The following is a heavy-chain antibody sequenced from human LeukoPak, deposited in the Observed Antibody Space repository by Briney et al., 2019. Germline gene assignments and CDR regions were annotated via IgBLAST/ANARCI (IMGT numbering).Heavy chain of an antibody. CDR3: TRRSGDDSRGYYDY. V-gene: IGHV3-73*01. Sequence: PGGSLRLSCAASGFTFSGSAMHWVRQASGKGLEWVGRIRSKVNNYATAYAASVKGRFTISRDESKNTAYLQMNSLKTEDTAVYYCTRRSGDDSRGYYDYWGHGTLVPVSS. CDR2: IRSKVNNYAT. D-gene: IGHD3-22*01. CDR1: GFTFSGSA. J-gene: IGHJ4*01.